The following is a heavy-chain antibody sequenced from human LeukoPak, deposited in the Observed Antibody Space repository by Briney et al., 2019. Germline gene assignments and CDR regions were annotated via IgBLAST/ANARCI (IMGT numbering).Heavy chain of an antibody. Sequence: GGSLRLSCAASGFTFSSYSMNWVRQAPGEGLEWVSSISGSSSYIYYADSVKGRFTISRHNAKNSLYLQMNRLRAEDTAVYYCARVPAGVIGMKDAFDIWGQGTMVTVSS. J-gene: IGHJ3*02. CDR1: GFTFSSYS. D-gene: IGHD3-16*02. CDR2: ISGSSSYI. V-gene: IGHV3-21*01. CDR3: ARVPAGVIGMKDAFDI.